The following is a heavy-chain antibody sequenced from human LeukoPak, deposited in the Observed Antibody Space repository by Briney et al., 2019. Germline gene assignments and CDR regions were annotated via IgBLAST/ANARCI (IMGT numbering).Heavy chain of an antibody. CDR2: ISSGSSTI. V-gene: IGHV3-48*01. CDR1: GFTFGSYS. D-gene: IGHD1-1*01. CDR3: ARGIWNDPYY. J-gene: IGHJ4*02. Sequence: RGSLRLSCAASGFTFGSYSMNWVRQAPGKGLEWLSYISSGSSTIYYADSVKGRFTISRDNAKNSLYLQMNSLRAEDTAVYYCARGIWNDPYYWGQGTLVTVSS.